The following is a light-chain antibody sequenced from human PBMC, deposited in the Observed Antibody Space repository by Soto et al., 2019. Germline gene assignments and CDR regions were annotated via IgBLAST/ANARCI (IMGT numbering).Light chain of an antibody. CDR3: QQYGSSPFT. CDR2: GAS. Sequence: EIVLTQSPGTLSLSPGERATLSCRASQSVSSSYLAWYQQKPGQAPRLLIYGASSRATGIPARFSGSGSGTDITLTISRLEPEDFAVYYCQQYGSSPFTFGHGTKVDIK. V-gene: IGKV3-20*01. J-gene: IGKJ3*01. CDR1: QSVSSSY.